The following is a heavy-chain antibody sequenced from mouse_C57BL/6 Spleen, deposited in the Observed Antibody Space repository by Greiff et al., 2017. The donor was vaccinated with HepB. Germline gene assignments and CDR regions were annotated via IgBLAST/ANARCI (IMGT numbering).Heavy chain of an antibody. CDR2: INYDGSST. J-gene: IGHJ4*01. CDR1: GFTFSDYY. D-gene: IGHD1-1*01. CDR3: AREFITTYAMDY. V-gene: IGHV5-16*01. Sequence: EVKLVESEGGLVQPGSSMKLSCTASGFTFSDYYMAWVRQVPEKGLEWVANINYDGSSTYYLDYLKSRFIISRDNAKNILYLQMSSLKSEDTATYYCAREFITTYAMDYWGQGTSVTVSS.